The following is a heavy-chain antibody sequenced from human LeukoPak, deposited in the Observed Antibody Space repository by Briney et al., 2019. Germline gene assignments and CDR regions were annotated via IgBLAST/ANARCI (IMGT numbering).Heavy chain of an antibody. Sequence: GESLKISCKGSGSTFSSYWSFGVRQMPGKGLDWMGRIDPSDSYTDYSPSFQGHVTISADKSIGTAYLQWSSLKASDTAIYYCARHLGDLWGQGTLVSVFS. J-gene: IGHJ4*02. CDR2: IDPSDSYT. V-gene: IGHV5-10-1*01. CDR1: GSTFSSYW. D-gene: IGHD3-16*01. CDR3: ARHLGDL.